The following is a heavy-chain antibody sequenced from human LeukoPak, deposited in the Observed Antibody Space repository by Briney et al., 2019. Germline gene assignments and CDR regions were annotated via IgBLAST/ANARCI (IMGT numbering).Heavy chain of an antibody. J-gene: IGHJ4*02. V-gene: IGHV3-30*18. Sequence: PGRSLRPSCAASGFTFSSYGMHWVRQAPGKGLEWVAVISYDGSNKYYADSVKGRFTISRDNSENTLYLQMNSLRAEDTAVYYCAKDQRGWPFDYWGEGALVTVSS. D-gene: IGHD6-19*01. CDR3: AKDQRGWPFDY. CDR2: ISYDGSNK. CDR1: GFTFSSYG.